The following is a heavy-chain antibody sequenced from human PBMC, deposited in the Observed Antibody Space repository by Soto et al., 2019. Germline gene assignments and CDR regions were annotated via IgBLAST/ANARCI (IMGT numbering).Heavy chain of an antibody. CDR3: AAGGWDYYYYGMDV. J-gene: IGHJ6*02. D-gene: IGHD1-26*01. Sequence: GASVKVSCKASGFTFTSSAVQWVRQARGQRIEWIGWIVVGSGNTNYAQKFQERVTITRDMSTSTAYMELSSLRSEDTAVYYCAAGGWDYYYYGMDVWGQGTTVTVS. CDR2: IVVGSGNT. CDR1: GFTFTSSA. V-gene: IGHV1-58*01.